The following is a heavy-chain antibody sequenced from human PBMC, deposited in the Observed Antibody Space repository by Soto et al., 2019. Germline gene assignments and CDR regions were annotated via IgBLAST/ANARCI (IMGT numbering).Heavy chain of an antibody. V-gene: IGHV4-34*01. Sequence: SETLSLTCAVYGGSFSGYYWSWIRQPPGKGLEWIGEINHSGSTNYNPSLKSRVTISVDTSKNQFSLKLSSVTAADTAVYYCAIYGDYDAYYFDYWGQGTLVTVSS. D-gene: IGHD4-17*01. J-gene: IGHJ4*02. CDR1: GGSFSGYY. CDR2: INHSGST. CDR3: AIYGDYDAYYFDY.